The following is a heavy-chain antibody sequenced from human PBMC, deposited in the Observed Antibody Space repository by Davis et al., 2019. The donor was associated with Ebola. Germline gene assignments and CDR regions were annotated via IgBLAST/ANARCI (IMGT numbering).Heavy chain of an antibody. Sequence: SETLSLTCTVSGGSITNSFWNWIRQPPGKGLEWIGYIYHSGSTYYNPSLKSRVTISVDRSKNQFSLKLSSVTAADTAVYYCARVNGRGYYYVWGQGTLVTVSS. D-gene: IGHD3-22*01. CDR1: GGSITNSF. V-gene: IGHV4-4*09. CDR2: IYHSGST. CDR3: ARVNGRGYYYV. J-gene: IGHJ4*02.